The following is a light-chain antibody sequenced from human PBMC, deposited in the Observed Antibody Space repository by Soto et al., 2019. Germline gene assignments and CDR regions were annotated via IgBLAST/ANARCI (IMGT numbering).Light chain of an antibody. J-gene: IGKJ1*01. Sequence: DIQMTQSPSTLSGSVGYRVTITCRASQTISSWLAWYQQKPGKAHKLLIYKSSTLKSGVPSRFSGSGSGTEFTLTIRSLQPDDFATYYCQHYNSYSEAFGQGTKVDIK. CDR3: QHYNSYSEA. CDR1: QTISSW. CDR2: KSS. V-gene: IGKV1-5*03.